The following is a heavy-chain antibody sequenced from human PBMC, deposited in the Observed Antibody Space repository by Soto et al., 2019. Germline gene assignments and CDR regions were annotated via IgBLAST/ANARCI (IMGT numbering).Heavy chain of an antibody. CDR2: RSPDGSDV. V-gene: IGHV3-74*01. J-gene: IGHJ4*02. D-gene: IGHD3-16*01. Sequence: GGYLRLSCEATGLPFTNYRMNWVRQTPGKGLMWVSRRSPDGSDVGYADSVKGRRSVSRDNAKNILYLQMHSLRAEDTAMYYCACWGHSVPVAPSDFDRWGQGTLVTVAS. CDR3: ACWGHSVPVAPSDFDR. CDR1: GLPFTNYR.